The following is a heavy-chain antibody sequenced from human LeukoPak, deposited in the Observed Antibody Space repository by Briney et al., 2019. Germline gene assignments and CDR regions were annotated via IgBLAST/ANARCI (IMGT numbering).Heavy chain of an antibody. Sequence: GGSLRLSCVVSGFTFNRCWMNWVRQAPGKGLEWVSYISSSSSTIYYADSVKGRFTISRDNAKNSLYLQMNSLRAEDTAVYYCARDSLHYYYGMDVWGQGTTVTVSS. V-gene: IGHV3-48*01. CDR3: ARDSLHYYYGMDV. J-gene: IGHJ6*02. CDR1: GFTFNRCW. CDR2: ISSSSSTI.